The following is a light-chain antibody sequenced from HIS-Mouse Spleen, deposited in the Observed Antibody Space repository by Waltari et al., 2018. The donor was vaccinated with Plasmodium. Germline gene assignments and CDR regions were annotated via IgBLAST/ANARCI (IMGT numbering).Light chain of an antibody. CDR3: QVWDSSTVV. J-gene: IGLJ2*01. CDR1: NLGRKN. CDR2: RDS. V-gene: IGLV3-9*01. Sequence: SYELTQPLSVSVALGQTARITCGGTNLGRKNVNWYQQKPGQAPVLVIYRDSNRPSGIPERFSGYNSGNTATLTISRAQAGDEADYYCQVWDSSTVVFGGGTKLTVL.